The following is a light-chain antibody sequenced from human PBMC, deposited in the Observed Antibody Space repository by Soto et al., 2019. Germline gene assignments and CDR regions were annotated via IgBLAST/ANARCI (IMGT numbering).Light chain of an antibody. CDR3: SAYTSSSTRGV. CDR2: DVS. CDR1: SSDVGGYNY. V-gene: IGLV2-14*01. J-gene: IGLJ2*01. Sequence: QSALTQPASVSGSPGQSITISCTGTSSDVGGYNYVSWYQQHPGKAPKLMMYDVSHRPSGVSNRFSGSKSGNTASLTISGLQAEDEADYYCSAYTSSSTRGVFGGGTKLTVL.